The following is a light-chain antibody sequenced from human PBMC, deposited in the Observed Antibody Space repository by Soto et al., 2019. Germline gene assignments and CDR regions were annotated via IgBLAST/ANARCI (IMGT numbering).Light chain of an antibody. V-gene: IGLV4-69*01. J-gene: IGLJ3*02. CDR1: SGHSNYA. CDR3: QTWGTGGV. CDR2: VDSDGSH. Sequence: QSVLTQSPSASASLGASVKLTCTLSSGHSNYAIAWHQQQPEKGPRYLMKVDSDGSHSKGDGIPDRFSGSSSGAERYLTISSLQSEDEADYYCQTWGTGGVFGGGTKLTVL.